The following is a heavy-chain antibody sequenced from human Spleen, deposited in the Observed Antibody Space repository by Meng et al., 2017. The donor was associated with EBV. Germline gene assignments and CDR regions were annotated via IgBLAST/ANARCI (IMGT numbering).Heavy chain of an antibody. CDR1: GESVSSNRAA. D-gene: IGHD5-18*01. CDR3: AREGVTGFGSGDFDY. CDR2: TYYRSKWYS. Sequence: QVQLQQSGAGLVKPSQTLSLTCAISGESVSSNRAAWNWIRQSPSRGLEWLGRTYYRSKWYSDYALSVKSRVTITPDTPKNQFSLQLRSMTPDDTAVYYCAREGVTGFGSGDFDYWGQGSLVTVSS. J-gene: IGHJ4*02. V-gene: IGHV6-1*01.